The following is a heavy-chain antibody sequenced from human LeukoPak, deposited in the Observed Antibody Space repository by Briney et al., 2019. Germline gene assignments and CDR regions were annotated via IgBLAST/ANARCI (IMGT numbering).Heavy chain of an antibody. CDR3: ARVLRYFDPFPTGGDY. D-gene: IGHD3-9*01. J-gene: IGHJ4*02. CDR2: ISAYNGNT. CDR1: GYTFTSYG. Sequence: ASVKVSCKASGYTFTSYGISWVRQAPGQGLEWMGWISAYNGNTNYAQKLQGRVTMTTDTSTSTAYMELRSLRSDDTAVCYCARVLRYFDPFPTGGDYWGQGTLVTVSS. V-gene: IGHV1-18*01.